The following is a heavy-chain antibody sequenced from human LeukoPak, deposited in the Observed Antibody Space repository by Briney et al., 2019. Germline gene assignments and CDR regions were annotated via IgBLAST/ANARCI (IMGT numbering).Heavy chain of an antibody. CDR2: ISGSGGST. D-gene: IGHD4-17*01. CDR1: GFTFSSYA. Sequence: EASLRLSCAASGFTFSSYAMSWVRQAPGKGLEWVSAISGSGGSTYYADSVKGRFTISRDNSKNTLYLQMNSLRAEDTAVYYCAKRVDDYGDYFDYWGQGTLVTVSS. CDR3: AKRVDDYGDYFDY. J-gene: IGHJ4*02. V-gene: IGHV3-23*01.